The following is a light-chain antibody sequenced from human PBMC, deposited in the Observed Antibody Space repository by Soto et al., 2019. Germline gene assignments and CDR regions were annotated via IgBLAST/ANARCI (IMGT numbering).Light chain of an antibody. CDR3: SSYVGTNTVV. J-gene: IGLJ2*01. V-gene: IGLV2-8*01. CDR2: EVS. CDR1: SSDVGAYNF. Sequence: QSALTQPPSASGSTGQSVTISCTGTSSDVGAYNFVSWYQQHPGKAPKLMIYEVSKRPSGVPDRFSGSKSGNTASLTVSGLQAEDEADYYCSSYVGTNTVVFGGGTKLTVL.